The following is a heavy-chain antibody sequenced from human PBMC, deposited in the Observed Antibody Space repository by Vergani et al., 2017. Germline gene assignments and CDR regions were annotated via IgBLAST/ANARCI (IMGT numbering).Heavy chain of an antibody. CDR1: GYSITNYW. D-gene: IGHD3-3*01. V-gene: IGHV5-51*03. J-gene: IGHJ5*02. Sequence: EVQLVQSGAEVKKPGESLKISCQGSGYSITNYWIAWVRQRPGKGLEWMGIIYACDSYVRYSPSFQGQVTMSVDKSLSTAYLQWSSLKASDTATYYCAKTNGFSSLYSSYNWFDAWGQGTQVTVSS. CDR3: AKTNGFSSLYSSYNWFDA. CDR2: IYACDSYV.